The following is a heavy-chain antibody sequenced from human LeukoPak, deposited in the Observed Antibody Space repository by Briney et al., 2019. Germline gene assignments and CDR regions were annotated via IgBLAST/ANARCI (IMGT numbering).Heavy chain of an antibody. CDR3: ARDRDFLSGNYRRDFDY. CDR1: GYTFTTYT. Sequence: RASVKVSCKASGYTFTTYTINWVRQAPGQGLEWMGWINTNTGNPTYAQGFAGRFVFSLDTSVTTAYLQINSLKAEDTAVYYCARDRDFLSGNYRRDFDYWGQGTLVTVSP. CDR2: INTNTGNP. V-gene: IGHV7-4-1*02. J-gene: IGHJ4*02. D-gene: IGHD3-3*01.